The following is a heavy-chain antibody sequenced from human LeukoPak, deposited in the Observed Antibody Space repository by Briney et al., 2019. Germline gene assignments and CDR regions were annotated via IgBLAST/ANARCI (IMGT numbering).Heavy chain of an antibody. Sequence: PGGSLRLSCAASGFTVSSNYMSWVRQAPGKGLEWVSASGSGGNTYYADSVKGRFTIARDNSKNTLYLEMSSLRAEDTAVYYCAGGYYDSFGGYWGQGTLVPVSS. CDR1: GFTVSSNY. D-gene: IGHD3-22*01. V-gene: IGHV3-53*01. CDR2: SGSGGNT. J-gene: IGHJ4*02. CDR3: AGGYYDSFGGY.